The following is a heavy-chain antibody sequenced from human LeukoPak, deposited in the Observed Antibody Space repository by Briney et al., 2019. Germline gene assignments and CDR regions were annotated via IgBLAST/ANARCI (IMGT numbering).Heavy chain of an antibody. Sequence: PQSLSLTSIGCGSFISGETYYRGWLRQPTEKGLEWIGSIYYTGGTYDNPSLKSRVNISVDTSKNQFSLKLSSVTAADTAVYYCARRGGSGRAFDYWGQGTLVTVSS. J-gene: IGHJ4*02. CDR1: GSFISGETYY. D-gene: IGHD1-26*01. CDR2: IYYTGGT. CDR3: ARRGGSGRAFDY. V-gene: IGHV4-39*01.